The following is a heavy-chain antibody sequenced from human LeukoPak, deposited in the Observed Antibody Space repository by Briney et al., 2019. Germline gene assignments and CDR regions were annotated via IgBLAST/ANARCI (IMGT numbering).Heavy chain of an antibody. CDR3: AKDKGLILTGYSLAEYFQH. J-gene: IGHJ1*01. CDR1: GFTFSSYA. CDR2: ISYDGSNK. Sequence: GGSLRLSCAASGFTFSSYAMRWVRQAPGKGLEWVAVISYDGSNKYYADSVKGRFTISRDNSKNTLYLQMNSLRAEDTAVYYCAKDKGLILTGYSLAEYFQHWGQGTLVTVSS. V-gene: IGHV3-30-3*01. D-gene: IGHD3-9*01.